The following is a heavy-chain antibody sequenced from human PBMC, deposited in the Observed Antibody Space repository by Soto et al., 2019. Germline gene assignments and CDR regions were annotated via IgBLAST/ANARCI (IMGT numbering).Heavy chain of an antibody. CDR2: ISLKKGIT. CDR3: ARVWVRGEVDY. CDR1: GYTFPSYG. J-gene: IGHJ4*02. Sequence: QVQLVQSGSEVKKPGTSVKVSCKTSGYTFPSYGISWVRHAPGQGLEWMGWISLKKGITNYAENFQGRVTMTTDTSTRTVQMELRSLRFDDTAVYYCARVWVRGEVDYWGQGTLVTVSS. D-gene: IGHD3-10*01. V-gene: IGHV1-18*01.